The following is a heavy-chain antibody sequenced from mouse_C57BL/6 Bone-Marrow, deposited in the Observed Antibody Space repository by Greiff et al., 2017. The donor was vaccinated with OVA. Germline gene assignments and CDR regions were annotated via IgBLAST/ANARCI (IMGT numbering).Heavy chain of an antibody. Sequence: EVKLVESGTVLARPGASVKMSCKTSGYTFTSYWMHWVKQRPGQGLEWIGAIYPGNSDTSYNQKFKGKAKLTAVTSASTAYMELSSLTNEDSAVYYCTRRELPFYYAMDYWGQGTSVTVSS. CDR1: GYTFTSYW. CDR3: TRRELPFYYAMDY. CDR2: IYPGNSDT. J-gene: IGHJ4*01. D-gene: IGHD2-1*01. V-gene: IGHV1-5*01.